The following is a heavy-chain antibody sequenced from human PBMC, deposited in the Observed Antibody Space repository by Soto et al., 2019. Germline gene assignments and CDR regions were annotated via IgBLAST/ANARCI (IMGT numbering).Heavy chain of an antibody. Sequence: QVQLVQSGAEVKKPGASLRVSCKASGYTFTSYGITWVRQAPGQGLEWVGWISPYDGDTHQGQTLQGRVTMTTDTSTRTAHMELRSLRSDDTAVYYFARNLIKWTYGQNNYHKSGMDVWGQGTTVTVSS. CDR2: ISPYDGDT. J-gene: IGHJ6*02. CDR1: GYTFTSYG. V-gene: IGHV1-18*01. CDR3: ARNLIKWTYGQNNYHKSGMDV. D-gene: IGHD3-16*01.